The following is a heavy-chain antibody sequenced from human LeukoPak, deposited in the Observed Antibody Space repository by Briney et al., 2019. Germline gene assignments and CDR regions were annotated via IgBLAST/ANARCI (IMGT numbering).Heavy chain of an antibody. CDR3: ARGIKYYDILTGLGDWFDP. V-gene: IGHV1-8*01. CDR2: VNPSNGNT. J-gene: IGHJ5*02. CDR1: GYTFTRYA. Sequence: ASVKVSCKPSGYTFTRYAISWVRQAPGQGPEWMGWVNPSNGNTKYAQKFQGRVTMTRNTSISTAYMELSSLRSEDTAVYYCARGIKYYDILTGLGDWFDPWGQGTLVTVSS. D-gene: IGHD3-9*01.